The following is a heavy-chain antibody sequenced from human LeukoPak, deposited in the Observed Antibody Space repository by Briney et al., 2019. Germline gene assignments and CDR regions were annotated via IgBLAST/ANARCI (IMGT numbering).Heavy chain of an antibody. CDR2: IYTSGST. Sequence: SETLSLTCTVSGGSISSYYWSWIRQPAGKGLEWIGRIYTSGSTNYNPSLKSRVTISVDTSKNQFSLKLSSVTAADTAVYYCARSSITGTTPDYWGQGTLVTVSS. CDR1: GGSISSYY. V-gene: IGHV4-4*07. D-gene: IGHD1-7*01. J-gene: IGHJ4*02. CDR3: ARSSITGTTPDY.